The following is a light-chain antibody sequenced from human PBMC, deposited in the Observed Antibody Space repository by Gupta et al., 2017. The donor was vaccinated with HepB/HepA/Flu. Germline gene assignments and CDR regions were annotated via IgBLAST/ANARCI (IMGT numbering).Light chain of an antibody. J-gene: IGLJ2*01. CDR2: EVS. CDR1: SSDVGAYKY. CDR3: SAYAGSNNVV. V-gene: IGLV2-8*01. Sequence: QSALTQPPSASGSPGQPVTISCTGTSSDVGAYKYVSWYQQHPGNAPKLIIYEVSNWTSGVPDRFSGSKSGNTASLTVSGLQEEEEADYYCSAYAGSNNVVFGGGTKLTVL.